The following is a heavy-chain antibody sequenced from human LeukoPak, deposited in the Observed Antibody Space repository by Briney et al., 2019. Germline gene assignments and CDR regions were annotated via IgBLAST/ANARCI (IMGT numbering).Heavy chain of an antibody. D-gene: IGHD3-22*01. CDR1: GLTFSTYG. CDR2: INPDGSIR. V-gene: IGHV3-74*03. CDR3: ARDPSEIGGYSTEYFRH. Sequence: GGSLRLSCAASGLTFSTYGMHWVRQAPGKGLAWVARINPDGSIRTYANSVQGRVTISRDTAKDTLSLQMNSLRAEDTGVYYCARDPSEIGGYSTEYFRHWGQGTLVTVSS. J-gene: IGHJ1*01.